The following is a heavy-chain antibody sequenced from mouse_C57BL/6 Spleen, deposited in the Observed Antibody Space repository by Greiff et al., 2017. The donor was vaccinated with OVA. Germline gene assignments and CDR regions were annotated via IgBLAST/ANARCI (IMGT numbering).Heavy chain of an antibody. V-gene: IGHV1-53*01. Sequence: VQLQQPGTELVKPGASVKLSCKASGYTFTSYWMHWVKQRPGQGLEWIGNINPSNGGTNYNEKFKSKATLTVDKSSSTAYMQLSSLTSEDSAVYYWARSLLLRLVGGDYAMDYWGQGTSVTVSS. D-gene: IGHD1-1*01. J-gene: IGHJ4*01. CDR3: ARSLLLRLVGGDYAMDY. CDR2: INPSNGGT. CDR1: GYTFTSYW.